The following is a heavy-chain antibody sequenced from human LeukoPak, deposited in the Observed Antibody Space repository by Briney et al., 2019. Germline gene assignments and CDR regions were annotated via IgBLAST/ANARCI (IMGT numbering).Heavy chain of an antibody. CDR1: GYAFTSYG. CDR2: ISAYNGNT. D-gene: IGHD1-26*01. CDR3: ARSRGGGATDWFDP. V-gene: IGHV1-18*01. J-gene: IGHJ5*02. Sequence: ASVKVSCKASGYAFTSYGISWVRQAPGQGLEWMGWISAYNGNTNYAQKLQGRVTMTTDTSTSTAYMELRSLRSDDAAVYYCARSRGGGATDWFDPWGQGTLVTVSS.